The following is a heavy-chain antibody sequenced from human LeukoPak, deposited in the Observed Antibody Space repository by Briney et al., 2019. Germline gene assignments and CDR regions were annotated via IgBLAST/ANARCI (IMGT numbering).Heavy chain of an antibody. Sequence: PSGTLSLTCAVSGGSISSNNWWSRVRQPPGKGLEWIGEIYHSGTTNYNPSLKSRVTISVDKSENQFSLKLSSVTAADTAVYYCARVGYDILTDYGTDVWSQGTTVTVSS. CDR2: IYHSGTT. CDR3: ARVGYDILTDYGTDV. CDR1: GGSISSNNW. J-gene: IGHJ6*02. D-gene: IGHD3-9*01. V-gene: IGHV4-4*02.